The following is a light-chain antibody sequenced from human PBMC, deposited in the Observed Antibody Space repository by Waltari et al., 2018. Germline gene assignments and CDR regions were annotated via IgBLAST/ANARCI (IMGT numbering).Light chain of an antibody. CDR3: QHYVRLPVT. V-gene: IGKV3-20*01. Sequence: EIVLTQSPGTLSLSPGERAILSCSASQSVGRTLAWYQQKPGQAPRLLSYGASNRATGIPDRFSGSGSGTDFSLTISRLEPEDFSVYYCQHYVRLPVTFGQGTRVEI. CDR1: QSVGRT. CDR2: GAS. J-gene: IGKJ1*01.